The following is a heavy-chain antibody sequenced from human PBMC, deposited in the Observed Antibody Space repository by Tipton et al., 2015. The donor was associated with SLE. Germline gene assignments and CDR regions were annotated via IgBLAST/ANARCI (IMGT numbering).Heavy chain of an antibody. D-gene: IGHD4-17*01. V-gene: IGHV4-4*02. CDR2: IHHIGNT. CDR1: GFTVSNNF. Sequence: SLRLSCAASGFTVSNNFMSWVRQAPGKGLEWIGEIHHIGNTNQNPSLKSRVTISIDKSKNQFSLKLRSVTAADTAVYYCARYPATVTSSAPFNGLDIWGQGTLVIVSS. CDR3: ARYPATVTSSAPFNGLDI. J-gene: IGHJ3*02.